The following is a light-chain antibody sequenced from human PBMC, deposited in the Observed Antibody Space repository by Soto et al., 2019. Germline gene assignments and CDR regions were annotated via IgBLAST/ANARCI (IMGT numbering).Light chain of an antibody. J-gene: IGKJ1*01. CDR3: QQYNNYWT. V-gene: IGKV1-5*01. Sequence: DIQMTQSPSTLSASVGDRVTITCRASQTVSTWLAWYQQKPGKAPKLLIYDASILDGGVPSRFSGSGSGTQFTLTINSLQPDDFATYYCQQYNNYWTFGQGTKVEIK. CDR2: DAS. CDR1: QTVSTW.